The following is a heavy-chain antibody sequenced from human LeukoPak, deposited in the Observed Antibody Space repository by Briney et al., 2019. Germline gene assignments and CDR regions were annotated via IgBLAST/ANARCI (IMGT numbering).Heavy chain of an antibody. CDR3: ARDPYSGRYGDYYYYYMDV. Sequence: GGSLRLSCAASGGTFSSYNMNWVRQAPGKGLEWVASITSSRSYIYYADSVNGRFTIARDNAKNSLYLQINRLIAEDTAVYYGARDPYSGRYGDYYYYYMDVWGKGTTVTIPS. J-gene: IGHJ6*03. CDR1: GGTFSSYN. CDR2: ITSSRSYI. V-gene: IGHV3-21*01. D-gene: IGHD1-26*01.